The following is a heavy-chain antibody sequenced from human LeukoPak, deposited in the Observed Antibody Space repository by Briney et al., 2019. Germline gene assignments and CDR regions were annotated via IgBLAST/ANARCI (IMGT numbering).Heavy chain of an antibody. J-gene: IGHJ4*02. CDR3: ARGSRITMVRGVIYFDY. Sequence: PGGSLRLSCAASGFTFSSYSMNWVRQAPGKGLEWVSSISSSSSYIYYADSVKGRFTISRDNAKNSLYLQMNSLRAEDTAVYYCARGSRITMVRGVIYFDYWGQGTLVTVSS. CDR2: ISSSSSYI. CDR1: GFTFSSYS. V-gene: IGHV3-21*01. D-gene: IGHD3-10*01.